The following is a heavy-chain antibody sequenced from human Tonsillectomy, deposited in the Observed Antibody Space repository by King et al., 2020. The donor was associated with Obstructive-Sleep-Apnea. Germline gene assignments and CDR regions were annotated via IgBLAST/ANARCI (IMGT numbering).Heavy chain of an antibody. CDR2: ISSSGNYI. D-gene: IGHD1-26*01. CDR1: GFTFSSYN. CDR3: ARTYNGSYSTHHDY. J-gene: IGHJ4*02. Sequence: VQLVESGGGLVKRGGSLRLSCAASGFTFSSYNMNWVRQAPGKGLEWVSFISSSGNYIYHADSVKGRFTISRDNAKNSLYLQMNSLRAEDTAVYYCARTYNGSYSTHHDYGGQGTLVTVSS. V-gene: IGHV3-21*01.